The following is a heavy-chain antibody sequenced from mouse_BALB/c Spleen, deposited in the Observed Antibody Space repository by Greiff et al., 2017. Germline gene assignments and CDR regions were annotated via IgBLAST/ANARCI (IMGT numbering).Heavy chain of an antibody. Sequence: EVKLMESGPGLVKPSQSLSLTCSVTGYSITSGYYWNWIRQFPGNKLEWMGYISYDGSNNYNPSLKNRISITRDTSKNQFFLKLNSVTTEDTATYYCAREGLLRLFDYWGQGTTLTVSS. CDR1: GYSITSGYY. CDR2: ISYDGSN. D-gene: IGHD1-2*01. CDR3: AREGLLRLFDY. J-gene: IGHJ2*01. V-gene: IGHV3-6*02.